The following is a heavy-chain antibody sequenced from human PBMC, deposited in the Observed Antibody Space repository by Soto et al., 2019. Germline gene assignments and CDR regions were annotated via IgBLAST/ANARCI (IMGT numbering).Heavy chain of an antibody. J-gene: IGHJ5*02. D-gene: IGHD3-9*01. V-gene: IGHV4-34*01. CDR1: GGSFSGYY. CDR2: SNHSGST. CDR3: SRCPLIYYDIVTPYGSRYFFDP. Sequence: SETLSLTSAVYGGSFSGYYWSWIRQPPVKGLEWIGESNHSGSTNYNPAFKSRVTISVDTSKNQVSLKLSSVTAADTAVYYGSRCPLIYYDIVTPYGSRYFFDPWGQGTLVT.